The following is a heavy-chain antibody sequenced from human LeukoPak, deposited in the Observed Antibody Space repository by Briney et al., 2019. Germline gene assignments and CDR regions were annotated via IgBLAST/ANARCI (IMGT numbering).Heavy chain of an antibody. D-gene: IGHD1-1*01. CDR1: GFTFSGSA. V-gene: IGHV3-73*01. CDR2: IRSKANSYAT. CDR3: TSLNPYNWNAPLDY. Sequence: GGSLRLSCAASGFTFSGSAMHWVRQASGKGLEWVGRIRSKANSYATAYAASVKGRFTISRDDSKNTAYLQMNSLKTEDTAVYYCTSLNPYNWNAPLDYWGQGTLVTVSS. J-gene: IGHJ4*02.